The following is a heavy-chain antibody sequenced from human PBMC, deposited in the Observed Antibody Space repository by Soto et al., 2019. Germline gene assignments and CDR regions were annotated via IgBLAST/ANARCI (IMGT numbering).Heavy chain of an antibody. D-gene: IGHD3-10*01. CDR3: AKDVNPGVYYLDY. CDR1: GFDFSTKG. V-gene: IGHV3-33*06. Sequence: QVQLVASGGGVVQPGESLRLSCLASGFDFSTKGMHWVRQAPGKGLAWVAVIWYDSTYKYYGNSVNGRFTISRDHHKNTLYLQMDSLRVDDTAVYYLAKDVNPGVYYLDYWGQGTLVTVSS. CDR2: IWYDSTYK. J-gene: IGHJ4*02.